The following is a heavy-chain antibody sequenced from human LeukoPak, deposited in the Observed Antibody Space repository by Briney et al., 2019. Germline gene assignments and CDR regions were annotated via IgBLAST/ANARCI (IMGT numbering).Heavy chain of an antibody. D-gene: IGHD2-15*01. CDR1: GDRVSTHNAA. Sequence: SQTLSLTCAISGDRVSTHNAAWSWITQSPARGLEWLGRTYYRSKWYIYAGSEKRRNIFQTDTSKNHFSLQLNSVTPGDTAVYYCAREKVVIAATHYYGMDVWGQGTTVTVSS. CDR2: TYYRSKWY. CDR3: AREKVVIAATHYYGMDV. V-gene: IGHV6-1*01. J-gene: IGHJ6*02.